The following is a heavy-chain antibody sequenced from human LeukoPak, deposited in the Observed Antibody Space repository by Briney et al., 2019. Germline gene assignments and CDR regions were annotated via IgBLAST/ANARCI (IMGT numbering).Heavy chain of an antibody. CDR1: GFPFSSYA. V-gene: IGHV3-23*01. CDR2: ITGSGTSI. J-gene: IGHJ4*02. CDR3: AKRTLGDY. Sequence: GGSLRLSCAASGFPFSSYAMSWVRQAPGKGLEWVSGITGSGTSIYYADSVKGRFTISRDNSKKTLYLQMNSLRAEDTAVYYCAKRTLGDYWGQGTLVTVSA.